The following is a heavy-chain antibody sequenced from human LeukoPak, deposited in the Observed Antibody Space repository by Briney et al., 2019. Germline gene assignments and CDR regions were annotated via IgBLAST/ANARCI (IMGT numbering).Heavy chain of an antibody. CDR2: IYYSGST. V-gene: IGHV4-39*01. CDR1: GGSISSSSYY. CDR3: ARRETGGQQLALDY. J-gene: IGHJ4*02. Sequence: SETLSLTCTVSGGSISSSSYYWGWIRQPPGKGLEWVGSIYYSGSTYYNPSLKSRVTISVDTSKDQFSLKLCSVTAADTAVYYCARRETGGQQLALDYWGQGTLVTVSS. D-gene: IGHD6-13*01.